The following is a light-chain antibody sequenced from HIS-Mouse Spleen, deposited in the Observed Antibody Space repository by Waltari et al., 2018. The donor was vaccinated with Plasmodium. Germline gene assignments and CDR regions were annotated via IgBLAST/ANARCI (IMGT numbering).Light chain of an antibody. CDR2: EDS. CDR3: YSTDSSGNHRV. Sequence: SYELTQPPSVSVSPGQTARITCSGTALPKIYAYWYQQKSGQAPVPVIYEDSKRPTGLPERFSGSSSGTMATLTISGAQVEDEADYYCYSTDSSGNHRVFGGGTKLTVL. J-gene: IGLJ3*02. CDR1: ALPKIY. V-gene: IGLV3-10*01.